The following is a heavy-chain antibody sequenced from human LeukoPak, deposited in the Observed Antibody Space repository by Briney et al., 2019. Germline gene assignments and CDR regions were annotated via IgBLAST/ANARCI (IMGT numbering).Heavy chain of an antibody. CDR1: GGSISSYY. Sequence: SETLSLTCTVSGGSISSYYWSWIRQPPGKGLEWIGYIYYSGSTNYNPSLKSRVTISVDTSKNQFSLKLSSVTAADTAVYYCARTVVPAAKSYYYYMDVWGKGTTVTVSS. V-gene: IGHV4-59*01. CDR3: ARTVVPAAKSYYYYMDV. CDR2: IYYSGST. J-gene: IGHJ6*03. D-gene: IGHD2-2*01.